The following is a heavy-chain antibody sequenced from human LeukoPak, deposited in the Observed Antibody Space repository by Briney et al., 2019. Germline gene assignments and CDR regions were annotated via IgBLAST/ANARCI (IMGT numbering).Heavy chain of an antibody. CDR1: GFTFDDYA. CDR3: ARAGYTYVSPMTDY. D-gene: IGHD5-18*01. J-gene: IGHJ4*02. Sequence: SGGSLRLSCAASGFTFDDYAMNWVRQVPGKGLEWVSGINWNGGSTGYADSVEGRFTISRDNAKNSLYLQMNSLRAEDTALYYCARAGYTYVSPMTDYWGQGTLVTVSS. CDR2: INWNGGST. V-gene: IGHV3-20*04.